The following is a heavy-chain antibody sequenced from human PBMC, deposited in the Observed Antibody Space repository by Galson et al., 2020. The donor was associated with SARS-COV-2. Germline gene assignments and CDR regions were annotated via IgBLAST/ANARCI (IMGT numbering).Heavy chain of an antibody. Sequence: ETSETLSLTCSVSDVSMTSYYWSWIRQPPRKGLEWIGYISYSGSTNYNPSLRSRVTMLVDLSKNQFSLKLSSVTAADTAVYYCARDPAPLYGDNYYYGMDVWGRGTTVTVSS. CDR2: ISYSGST. J-gene: IGHJ6*02. CDR1: DVSMTSYY. D-gene: IGHD2-21*01. CDR3: ARDPAPLYGDNYYYGMDV. V-gene: IGHV4-59*01.